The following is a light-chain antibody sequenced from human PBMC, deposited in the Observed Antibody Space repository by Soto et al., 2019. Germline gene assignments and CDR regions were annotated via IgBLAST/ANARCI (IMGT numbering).Light chain of an antibody. Sequence: QSVLTQPPSVSGAPGQRVTISCTGSSSNIGAGYDVHWYQQLPGRAPKLLLYGNTNRPSGLPDRFSGSKSGTSASLAITGLQAEDEADYYCLSFASSLSVVFGGGTKLTVL. V-gene: IGLV1-40*01. CDR3: LSFASSLSVV. J-gene: IGLJ2*01. CDR2: GNT. CDR1: SSNIGAGYD.